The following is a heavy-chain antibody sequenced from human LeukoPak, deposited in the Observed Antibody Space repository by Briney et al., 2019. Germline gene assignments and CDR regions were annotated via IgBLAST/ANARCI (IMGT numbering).Heavy chain of an antibody. CDR2: ISGRDAGT. CDR3: AKRSDYSGDGNYFDY. J-gene: IGHJ4*02. D-gene: IGHD4-23*01. Sequence: GGSLRLSCAASGFTVSSNYMSWVRQAPGKGLEWVSAISGRDAGTYYADSVKGRFTISRDNSKNTLYLQLNSLRAEDTAVYYCAKRSDYSGDGNYFDYWGQGTPVTVSS. CDR1: GFTVSSNY. V-gene: IGHV3-23*01.